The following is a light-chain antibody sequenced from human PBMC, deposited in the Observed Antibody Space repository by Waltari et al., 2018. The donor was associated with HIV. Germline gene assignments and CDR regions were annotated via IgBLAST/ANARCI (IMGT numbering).Light chain of an antibody. CDR3: QQSYGIPLT. J-gene: IGKJ4*01. Sequence: DIQMTQSPSSLSASVGDRVTITCRTSQSISTYLNWYQQKPGKAPELLIYGAFSLQSGVPSGFSGSGSGTDFTLTITSLQPEDFATYFCQQSYGIPLTFGGGTKVEL. V-gene: IGKV1-39*01. CDR1: QSISTY. CDR2: GAF.